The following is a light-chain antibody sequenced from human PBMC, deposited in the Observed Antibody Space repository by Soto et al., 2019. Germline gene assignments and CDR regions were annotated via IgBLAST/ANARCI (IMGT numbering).Light chain of an antibody. V-gene: IGKV1-5*03. CDR3: QQYKSYSRT. CDR2: KAS. J-gene: IGKJ1*01. Sequence: DIQMTQSPSTPSGSVGDRVTIACRASQSISSWLAWYQQKPGKAPKLLIYKASSLESGVPSRFSGSGSGTEFTLTISSLQPDDFATYYCQQYKSYSRTFGQGTKVDIK. CDR1: QSISSW.